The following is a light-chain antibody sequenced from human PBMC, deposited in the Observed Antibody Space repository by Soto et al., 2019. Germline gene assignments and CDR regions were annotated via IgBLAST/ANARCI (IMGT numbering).Light chain of an antibody. J-gene: IGKJ1*01. CDR1: QSISNY. Sequence: DIQITQSPSSLSASVGDRVIITCLSSQSISNYLNWYQQKPGEAPKLLISAASSLQGGVPSSFSGSGSGTDFTLTISSLQPEDFATYYCQQTYSTPRTFGQGTKVDI. V-gene: IGKV1-39*01. CDR3: QQTYSTPRT. CDR2: AAS.